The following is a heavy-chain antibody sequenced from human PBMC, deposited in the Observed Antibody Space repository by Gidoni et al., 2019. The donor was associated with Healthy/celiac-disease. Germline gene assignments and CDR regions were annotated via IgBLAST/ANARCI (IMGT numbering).Heavy chain of an antibody. Sequence: EVQLVESGGGLVQPGRSLRLSCTAAGFTFGDDAMSWFRQAPGKGLDLVGFIRSKAYGGTTEYAASVKGRFTISRDDSKSIAYLQMNSLKTEDTAVYYCTRVLSDFDSADYAFDIWGQGTMVTVSS. CDR2: IRSKAYGGTT. J-gene: IGHJ3*02. CDR3: TRVLSDFDSADYAFDI. D-gene: IGHD3-9*01. CDR1: GFTFGDDA. V-gene: IGHV3-49*03.